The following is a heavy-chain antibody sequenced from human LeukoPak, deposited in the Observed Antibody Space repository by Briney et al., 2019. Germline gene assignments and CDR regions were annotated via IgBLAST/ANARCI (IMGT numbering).Heavy chain of an antibody. CDR2: IWPSDSDT. Sequence: GESLKISCKGSGYSFTNYWIGWVRQMPGKGLEWMGIIWPSDSDTRYSPSFQGQVTISADESINTAYLQWSSLKASDTAIYFCARRISGYYIDYWGQGTLVTVSS. V-gene: IGHV5-51*01. CDR1: GYSFTNYW. D-gene: IGHD1-26*01. CDR3: ARRISGYYIDY. J-gene: IGHJ4*02.